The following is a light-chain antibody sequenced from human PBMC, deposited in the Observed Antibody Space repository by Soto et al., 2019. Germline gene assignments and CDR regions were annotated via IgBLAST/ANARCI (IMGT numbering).Light chain of an antibody. J-gene: IGKJ1*01. CDR3: QHYNNWPRT. CDR2: GTS. V-gene: IGKV3-15*01. CDR1: QSVSSN. Sequence: EIVMTQSPATLSVSPGERATLSCRASQSVSSNLAWYQQKPGQAPRLLLYGTSTRVTGIPARFSGSRSGTEFTLTISSLQSEDFAVYYCQHYNNWPRTFGQGTKVEIK.